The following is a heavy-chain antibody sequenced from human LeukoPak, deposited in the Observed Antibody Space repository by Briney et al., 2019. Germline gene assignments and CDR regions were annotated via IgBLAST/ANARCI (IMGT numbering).Heavy chain of an antibody. Sequence: TGGSLRLSCAASGFTFSSYGMSWVRQAPGKGLEWVSAIGGSGGSTYYADSVKGRFTISRDNSKNTLYLQMNSLRAEDMAVYYCAKTQAAVGKAWFDPWGQGTLVTVSS. CDR1: GFTFSSYG. J-gene: IGHJ5*02. CDR2: IGGSGGST. D-gene: IGHD6-13*01. CDR3: AKTQAAVGKAWFDP. V-gene: IGHV3-23*01.